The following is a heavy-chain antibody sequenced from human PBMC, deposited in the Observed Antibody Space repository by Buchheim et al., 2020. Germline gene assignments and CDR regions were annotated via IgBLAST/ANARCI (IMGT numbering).Heavy chain of an antibody. Sequence: EVQLVESGGGLVQPGGSLRLSCAASGFTFSSSWMSWVRQAPGKGLEWVANIKQDGREKYYVDSVKGRFTISRDTAKNSLYLQMNSLRAEDTAVYYCARAARYSGSSWYKFDYWGQGT. CDR2: IKQDGREK. D-gene: IGHD6-13*01. CDR1: GFTFSSSW. J-gene: IGHJ4*02. V-gene: IGHV3-7*01. CDR3: ARAARYSGSSWYKFDY.